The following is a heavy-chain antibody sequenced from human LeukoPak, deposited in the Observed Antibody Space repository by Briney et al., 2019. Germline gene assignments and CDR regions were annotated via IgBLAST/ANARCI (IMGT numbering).Heavy chain of an antibody. D-gene: IGHD6-19*01. Sequence: GGSLRLSCAVSGFTFGSYAMSWVRQTPGKGLEWVSSISGNSANTYYADSVRGRFTISRDNSKSSLYLHMNTLRAEDTAVFYCVRNVAAGRTPYYFDYWGQGTLVTVSS. CDR1: GFTFGSYA. CDR3: VRNVAAGRTPYYFDY. V-gene: IGHV3-23*01. CDR2: ISGNSANT. J-gene: IGHJ4*02.